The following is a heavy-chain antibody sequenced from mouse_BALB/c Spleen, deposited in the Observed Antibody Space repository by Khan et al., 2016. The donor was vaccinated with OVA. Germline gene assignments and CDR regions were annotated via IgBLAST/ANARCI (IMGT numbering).Heavy chain of an antibody. D-gene: IGHD2-14*01. Sequence: QVQLKESGAELARPGASVKMSCKASGYTFTSYTIHWIKLRPGQGLEWIGYINPSNGYTNYNQKFKDKATLNADKSSKTAYMQLSILTTVDSDVYNFVRGGTYYRNGGWFAYRGQGTLVTVSA. V-gene: IGHV1-4*01. CDR1: GYTFTSYT. CDR3: VRGGTYYRNGGWFAY. J-gene: IGHJ3*01. CDR2: INPSNGYT.